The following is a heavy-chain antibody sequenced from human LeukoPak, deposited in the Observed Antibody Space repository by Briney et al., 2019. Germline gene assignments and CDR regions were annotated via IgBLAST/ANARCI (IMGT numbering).Heavy chain of an antibody. D-gene: IGHD1-1*01. CDR3: VRVPQRVPHNWFDP. CDR2: MNPHSGSV. Sequence: GASVKVSCKASGYTFTSNDINWVRQATGQGLERMGWMNPHSGSVGYAQKFQGRVIMTWDTSISTAYMELSSLTSDDTAVYYCVRVPQRVPHNWFDPWGQGTLVTVSS. CDR1: GYTFTSND. V-gene: IGHV1-8*01. J-gene: IGHJ5*02.